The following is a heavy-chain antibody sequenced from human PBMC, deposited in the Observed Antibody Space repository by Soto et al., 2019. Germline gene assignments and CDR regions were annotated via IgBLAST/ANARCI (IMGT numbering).Heavy chain of an antibody. J-gene: IGHJ6*02. D-gene: IGHD2-2*01. Sequence: QVQLVQSGAEVQKPGSSVKLSCKASGGTFSSYAISWVRQAPGQGLEWMGGIIPISGTANYAQKFQGRVTITADESTSTADMELSSLRSEDTAVYYCARSQGSSTSLEIYYYYYYGMDVWGQGTTVTVSS. CDR3: ARSQGSSTSLEIYYYYYYGMDV. CDR2: IIPISGTA. V-gene: IGHV1-69*01. CDR1: GGTFSSYA.